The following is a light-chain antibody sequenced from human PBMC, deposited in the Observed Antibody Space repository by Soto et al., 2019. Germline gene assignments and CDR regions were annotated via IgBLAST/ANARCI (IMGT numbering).Light chain of an antibody. CDR3: QQYNSWTWT. CDR2: GAS. CDR1: QSVSET. Sequence: EIVLTQSPATLSLSAGERATLSCRASQSVSETLTWYQQKPGQAPRLLIHGASTRATGIPARFSGSGSGTACTLTICSLQHEDSAVYYCQQYNSWTWTFGQGTKVDIK. J-gene: IGKJ1*01. V-gene: IGKV3-15*01.